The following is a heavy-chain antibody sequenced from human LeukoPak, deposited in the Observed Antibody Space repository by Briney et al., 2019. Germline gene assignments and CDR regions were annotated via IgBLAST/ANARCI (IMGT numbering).Heavy chain of an antibody. CDR1: GYTFTGYS. D-gene: IGHD5-24*01. V-gene: IGHV1-2*06. CDR3: ARDAGEAGYNYFHDAFDI. J-gene: IGHJ3*02. CDR2: INPNSGGT. Sequence: ASVKVSCTASGYTFTGYSMHWVRQAPGQGLEWMGRINPNSGGTNYAQKFQCRVTMTRDTSLSTAYTELSRLRSDDTAVYYCARDAGEAGYNYFHDAFDIWGQGTMVTVSS.